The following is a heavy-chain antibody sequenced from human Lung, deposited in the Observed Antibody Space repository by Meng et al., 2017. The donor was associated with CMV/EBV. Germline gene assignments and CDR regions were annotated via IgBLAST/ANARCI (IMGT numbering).Heavy chain of an antibody. CDR1: GDSISTYY. Sequence: GSLRLSCTVSGDSISTYYWNWLRQSPGKGLEWIGYISDSGSTNYNPSLKSRVAFPLDTSKNRFSLKLSSVTAADTAVYRGSRFDIDVDDYYGMDVWGQGTTVTVSS. CDR2: ISDSGST. CDR3: SRFDIDVDDYYGMDV. J-gene: IGHJ6*02. V-gene: IGHV4-59*01. D-gene: IGHD5-12*01.